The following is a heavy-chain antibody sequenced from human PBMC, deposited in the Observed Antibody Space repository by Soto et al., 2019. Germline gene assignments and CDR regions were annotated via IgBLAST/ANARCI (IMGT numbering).Heavy chain of an antibody. Sequence: ASVKVSCKASGGTFSSYAISWVRQAPGQGLEWMGGIIPILGIANYAQKFQGRVTITADQSTSTAYMELSSLRSEDTAVYYCARNPDPRPLPKAGYRNAFDIWGQGTMVTVSS. D-gene: IGHD6-13*01. CDR2: IIPILGIA. CDR1: GGTFSSYA. CDR3: ARNPDPRPLPKAGYRNAFDI. J-gene: IGHJ3*02. V-gene: IGHV1-69*10.